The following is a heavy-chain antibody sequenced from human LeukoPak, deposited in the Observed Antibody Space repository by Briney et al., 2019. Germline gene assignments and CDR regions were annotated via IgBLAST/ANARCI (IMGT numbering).Heavy chain of an antibody. J-gene: IGHJ3*02. D-gene: IGHD5-24*01. V-gene: IGHV4-59*13. CDR1: GGPISSYY. CDR2: FYYSGNT. Sequence: SEPLSLICTVSGGPISSYYWSWIRQPPGKGLEWIRYFYYSGNTNYNPSRKSRVTISVDPSKNQFSLKLNSVTAADTAVYYCARGLLDGYTHPAAFDIWGQGTMVTVSS. CDR3: ARGLLDGYTHPAAFDI.